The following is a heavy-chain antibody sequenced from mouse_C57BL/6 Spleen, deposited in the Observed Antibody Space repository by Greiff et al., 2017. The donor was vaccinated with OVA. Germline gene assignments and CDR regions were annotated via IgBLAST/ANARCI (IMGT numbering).Heavy chain of an antibody. CDR1: GYSITSGYY. CDR3: APFYYGSSYRYFDV. J-gene: IGHJ1*03. V-gene: IGHV3-6*01. Sequence: EVKLRESGPGLVKPSQSLSLTCSVTGYSITSGYYWNWIRQFPGNKLEWMGYISYDGSNNYNPSLKNRISITRDTSKNQFFLKLNSVTTEDTATYYCAPFYYGSSYRYFDVWGTGTTVTVSS. CDR2: ISYDGSN. D-gene: IGHD1-1*01.